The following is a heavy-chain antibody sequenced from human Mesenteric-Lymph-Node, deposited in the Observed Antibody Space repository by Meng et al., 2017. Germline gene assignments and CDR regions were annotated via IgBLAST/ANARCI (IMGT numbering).Heavy chain of an antibody. CDR2: IYNSGNT. Sequence: VKPSGALAHTCPVSLGLTFHGDAFCGFVLPPPQKGLGWNGIIYNSGNTTYYQAVKSRIIISLDTSGNQSSLKLSSVTAADTAVYYCARGLKGYFELWGRGTLVTVSS. CDR1: LGLTFHGDAF. V-gene: IGHV4-30-4*08. J-gene: IGHJ2*01. CDR3: ARGLKGYFEL.